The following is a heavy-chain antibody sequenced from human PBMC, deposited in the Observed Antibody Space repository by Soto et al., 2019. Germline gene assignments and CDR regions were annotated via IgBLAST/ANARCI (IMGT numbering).Heavy chain of an antibody. V-gene: IGHV4-31*03. CDR1: GGSISSGGYY. CDR2: IYYSGST. D-gene: IGHD1-7*01. J-gene: IGHJ4*02. Sequence: SETLSLTCTVSGGSISSGGYYWSWIRQHPGKGLEWIGYIYYSGSTYYNPSLKSRVTISVDTSKNQFSLKLSSVTAADTAVYYCARHKRSGTTGSPYFFDFWGQGGLVTVSS. CDR3: ARHKRSGTTGSPYFFDF.